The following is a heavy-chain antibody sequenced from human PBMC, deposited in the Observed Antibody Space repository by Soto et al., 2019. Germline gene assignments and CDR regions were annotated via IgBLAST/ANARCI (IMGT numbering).Heavy chain of an antibody. D-gene: IGHD4-4*01. J-gene: IGHJ4*02. CDR2: ISCSGGST. V-gene: IGHV3-23*01. Sequence: GGSLRLSCASSGFTFRSYAMSWVRQGPGKGLEWVSAISCSGGSTYYADSVKGRFTISRDNSNNTLYLQMNSLRAEDTAVYYCAKDLLPSHSNPPYYLDCWGQGTLVTGSS. CDR3: AKDLLPSHSNPPYYLDC. CDR1: GFTFRSYA.